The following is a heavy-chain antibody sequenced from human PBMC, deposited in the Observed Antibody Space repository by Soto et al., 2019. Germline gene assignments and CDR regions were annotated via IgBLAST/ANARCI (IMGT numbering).Heavy chain of an antibody. CDR1: GGTFSSYT. Sequence: QVQLVQSGDEVKKPGSSVKVSCKASGGTFSSYTISWVRQAPGQGLEWMGRIIPILGIANYAQKFQGRVTITADKSTSTAYMELNSLRSEDTAVYYCARGLGYCSGGSCYVDYWGEGTLVTVSS. J-gene: IGHJ4*02. V-gene: IGHV1-69*02. CDR3: ARGLGYCSGGSCYVDY. CDR2: IIPILGIA. D-gene: IGHD2-15*01.